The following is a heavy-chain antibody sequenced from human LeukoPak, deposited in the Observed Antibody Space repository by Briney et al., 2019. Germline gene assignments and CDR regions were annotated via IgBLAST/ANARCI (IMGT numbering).Heavy chain of an antibody. J-gene: IGHJ4*02. CDR2: ISGSGGST. V-gene: IGHV3-23*01. CDR1: GFTFSSYA. D-gene: IGHD1-26*01. Sequence: GGSLKLSCAASGFTFSSYAMSWVRQAPGKGLEWVSAISGSGGSTYYADSVKGRFTISRDNSKNTLYLQMNSLRAEDTAVYYCAKDRGLVGATLIDYWGQGTLVTVSS. CDR3: AKDRGLVGATLIDY.